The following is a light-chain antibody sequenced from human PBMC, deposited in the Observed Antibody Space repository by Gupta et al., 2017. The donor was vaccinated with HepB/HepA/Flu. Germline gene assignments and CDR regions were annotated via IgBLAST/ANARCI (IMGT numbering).Light chain of an antibody. J-gene: IGKJ2*01. CDR2: AAS. CDR1: QDISNY. V-gene: IGKV1-9*01. Sequence: DIQVTQSPSFLAASVGDGVTITCRASQDISNYLAWYQQKPGRAPNLLIYAASTLQSGVPSRFSGTGSGTEFTLTICSLQPEDFATYYCQQLNSYPPLYTFGQGTKLEIK. CDR3: QQLNSYPPLYT.